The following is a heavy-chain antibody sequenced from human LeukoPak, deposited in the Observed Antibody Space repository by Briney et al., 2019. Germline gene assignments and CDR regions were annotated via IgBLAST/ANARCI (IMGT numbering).Heavy chain of an antibody. CDR1: GYTFTGYY. J-gene: IGHJ4*02. CDR2: INPNSGGT. V-gene: IGHV1-2*02. D-gene: IGHD3-16*01. CDR3: ARVMVTFGGVMDYFDY. Sequence: ASVKVSCTASGYTFTGYYMHWVRQAPGQGLEWMGWINPNSGGTNYAQKFQGRVTMTRDTSISTAYMELSRLRSDDTAVYYCARVMVTFGGVMDYFDYRGQGTLVTVSS.